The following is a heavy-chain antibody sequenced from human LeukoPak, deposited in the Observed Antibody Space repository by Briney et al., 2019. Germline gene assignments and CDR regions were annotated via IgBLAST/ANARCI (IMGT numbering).Heavy chain of an antibody. J-gene: IGHJ4*02. D-gene: IGHD3-10*01. CDR1: GFTFSSYS. V-gene: IGHV3-21*01. Sequence: EGSLRLSCAASGFTFSSYSMDWVRQAPGKGLEWVSSISSSSSYIYYADSVKGRFTISRDNAKNSLYLQMNSLKAEDTAVYYCARGFRFGELFGYWGQGTLVTVSS. CDR2: ISSSSSYI. CDR3: ARGFRFGELFGY.